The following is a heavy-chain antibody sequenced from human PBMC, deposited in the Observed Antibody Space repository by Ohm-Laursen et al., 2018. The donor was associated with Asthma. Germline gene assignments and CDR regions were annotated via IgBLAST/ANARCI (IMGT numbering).Heavy chain of an antibody. V-gene: IGHV4-39*01. Sequence: SETLSLTCTVSGGSISSSSYYWGWIRQPPGKGLEWIGSIYYSGSTYYNPSLKSRVTISVDTSKNQFSLKLSSVTAADTAVYYCASPFFRVQGVIGNRGFDYWGQGTLVTVSS. J-gene: IGHJ4*02. CDR2: IYYSGST. CDR3: ASPFFRVQGVIGNRGFDY. CDR1: GGSISSSSYY. D-gene: IGHD3-10*01.